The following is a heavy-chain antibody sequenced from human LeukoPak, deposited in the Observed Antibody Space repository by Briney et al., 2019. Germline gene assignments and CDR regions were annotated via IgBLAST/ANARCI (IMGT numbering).Heavy chain of an antibody. V-gene: IGHV1-46*01. D-gene: IGHD2-2*01. Sequence: ASVKVSCKASGYTFTSYYMHWVRQAPGEGLEWMGIINPSGGSTSYAQKFQGRVTMTRDTSTSTVYMELSSLRSEDTALYYCARQTYCTSTSCHYYYYYMDVWGKGTTVTISS. CDR2: INPSGGST. CDR1: GYTFTSYY. CDR3: ARQTYCTSTSCHYYYYYMDV. J-gene: IGHJ6*03.